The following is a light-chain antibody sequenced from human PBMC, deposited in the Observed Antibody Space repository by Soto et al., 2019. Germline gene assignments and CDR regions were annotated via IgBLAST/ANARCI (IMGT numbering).Light chain of an antibody. V-gene: IGKV1-5*01. CDR3: QQYADYWT. CDR1: QSVRNF. Sequence: DIQMTQSPSTLSASVGDRVTITCRASQSVRNFLAWYQQKAGEAPKVVVYDASSLESGVPSRFSGSGSGTEFTLTISSLQPDDFATYYCQQYADYWTFGPGTKVEVK. J-gene: IGKJ1*01. CDR2: DAS.